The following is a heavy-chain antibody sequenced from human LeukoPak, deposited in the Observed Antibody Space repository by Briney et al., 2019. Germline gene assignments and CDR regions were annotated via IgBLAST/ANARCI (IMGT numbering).Heavy chain of an antibody. CDR1: GGSISSYY. D-gene: IGHD1-1*01. CDR3: ARVMGPAVLAAFDI. J-gene: IGHJ3*02. Sequence: PSETLSLTCTVSGGSISSYYWSWIRRPAGKGLEWIGRILTSGSTNYNPSPKSRVTMSLDTSKNQFSLKLSSVTAADTAVYYCARVMGPAVLAAFDIWGQGTMVTVSS. CDR2: ILTSGST. V-gene: IGHV4-4*07.